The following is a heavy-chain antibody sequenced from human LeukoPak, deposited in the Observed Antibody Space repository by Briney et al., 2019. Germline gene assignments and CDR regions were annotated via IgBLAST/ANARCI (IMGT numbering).Heavy chain of an antibody. V-gene: IGHV3-21*01. D-gene: IGHD3-10*01. CDR1: GFTFSSYS. J-gene: IGHJ4*02. Sequence: GGSLRLSCAASGFTFSSYSMNWVRRAPGKGLEWVSSISSSSSYIYYADSVKGRFTISRDNAKNSLYLQMNSLRAEDTAVYYCAKDGWFGESTYDYWGQGTLVTVSS. CDR2: ISSSSSYI. CDR3: AKDGWFGESTYDY.